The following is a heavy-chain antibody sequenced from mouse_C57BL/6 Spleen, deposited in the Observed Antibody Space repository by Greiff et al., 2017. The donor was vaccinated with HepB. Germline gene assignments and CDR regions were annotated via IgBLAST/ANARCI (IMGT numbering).Heavy chain of an antibody. CDR1: GFTFSSYA. V-gene: IGHV5-4*01. CDR2: ISDGGSYT. CDR3: ARATSNYYYGSSYFDY. D-gene: IGHD1-1*01. Sequence: EVQLVESGGGLVKPGGSLKLSCAASGFTFSSYAMSWVRQTPEKRLEWVATISDGGSYTYYPDNVKGRFTISRDNAKNNLYLQMSHLKSEDTAMYYCARATSNYYYGSSYFDYWGQGTTLTVSS. J-gene: IGHJ2*01.